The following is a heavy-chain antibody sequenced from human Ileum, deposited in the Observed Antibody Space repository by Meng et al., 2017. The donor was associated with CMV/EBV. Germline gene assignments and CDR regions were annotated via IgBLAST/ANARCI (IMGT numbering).Heavy chain of an antibody. CDR1: GFTFNSYG. Sequence: GGSLRLSCAVSGFTFNSYGMAWVRQAPGRGLEWVSSINWNGFATYDADSVRGRFTISRDNSKNTLYLQMNSLRADDTAVYYCANPNYYDSNGAYWGQGTLVTVSS. D-gene: IGHD3-22*01. J-gene: IGHJ4*02. V-gene: IGHV3-23*01. CDR3: ANPNYYDSNGAY. CDR2: INWNGFAT.